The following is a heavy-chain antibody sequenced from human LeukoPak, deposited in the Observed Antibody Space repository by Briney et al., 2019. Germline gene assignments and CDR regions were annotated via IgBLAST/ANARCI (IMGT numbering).Heavy chain of an antibody. Sequence: GGSLRLSCAASGFTFDDYAMHWVRQAPGKGLEWVSAISGSGGSTYYADSVKGRFTISRDNSKNTLYLQMNSLRAEDTAVYYCASSPFLWFGESWGQGTLVTVSS. D-gene: IGHD3-10*01. V-gene: IGHV3-23*01. CDR1: GFTFDDYA. CDR2: ISGSGGST. CDR3: ASSPFLWFGES. J-gene: IGHJ5*02.